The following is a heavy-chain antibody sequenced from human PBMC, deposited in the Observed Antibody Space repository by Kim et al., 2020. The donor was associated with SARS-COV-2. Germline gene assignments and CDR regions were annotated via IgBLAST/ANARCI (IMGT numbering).Heavy chain of an antibody. D-gene: IGHD6-19*01. CDR1: GFTFSSYA. Sequence: GGSLRLSCAASGFTFSSYAMHWVRQAPGKGLEWVAVISYDGSNKYYADSVKGRFTISRDNSKNTLYLQMNSLRAEDTAVYYCARVLKRRDSSGWYAAPFDYWGQGTLVTVSS. J-gene: IGHJ4*02. CDR3: ARVLKRRDSSGWYAAPFDY. CDR2: ISYDGSNK. V-gene: IGHV3-30*04.